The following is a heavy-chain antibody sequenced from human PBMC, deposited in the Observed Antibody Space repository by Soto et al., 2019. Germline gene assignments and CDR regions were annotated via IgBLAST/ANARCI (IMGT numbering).Heavy chain of an antibody. V-gene: IGHV1-69*06. J-gene: IGHJ6*02. CDR1: GGTFASYS. Sequence: QEELVQSGAEVKKPGSSVNVSCKASGGTFASYSITWVRQAPGQRLEWMGEIIPLLKTVNYAQKFQVRVTITGDRSTSTVYMALSRLRSDDTAVYYCARDPVDLFGYMDVWGHGTTVTAS. CDR2: IIPLLKTV. CDR3: ARDPVDLFGYMDV. D-gene: IGHD6-25*01.